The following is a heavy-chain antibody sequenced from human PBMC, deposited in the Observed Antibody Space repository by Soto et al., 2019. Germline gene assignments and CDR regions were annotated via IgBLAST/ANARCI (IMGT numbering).Heavy chain of an antibody. CDR3: ARLGAYYQALDS. CDR2: VYYAGTT. J-gene: IGHJ4*02. Sequence: ETLSLTCTVSDGSITPNYYTWVRQPPGKGLEWIGYVYYAGTTTYNPSLKSRVSISIDTSKNEVSLKLSSVTAADTAVYYCARLGAYYQALDSWGQGTLVTVSS. D-gene: IGHD3-22*01. CDR1: DGSITPNY. V-gene: IGHV4-59*08.